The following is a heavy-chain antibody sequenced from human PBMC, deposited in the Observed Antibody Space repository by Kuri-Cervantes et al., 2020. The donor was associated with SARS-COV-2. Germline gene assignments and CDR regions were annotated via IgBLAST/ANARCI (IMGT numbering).Heavy chain of an antibody. CDR1: GGSFSGYY. D-gene: IGHD2-2*01. CDR2: INHSGST. V-gene: IGHV4-34*01. CDR3: ARGRIAVVPAAKAFDP. J-gene: IGHJ5*02. Sequence: GSLRLSCAVYGGSFSGYYWSWIRQPPGKGLEWIGEINHSGSTNYNPSLKSRVTISVDTSKNQLSLKLSSVTAADTAVYYCARGRIAVVPAAKAFDPWGQGTLVTVSS.